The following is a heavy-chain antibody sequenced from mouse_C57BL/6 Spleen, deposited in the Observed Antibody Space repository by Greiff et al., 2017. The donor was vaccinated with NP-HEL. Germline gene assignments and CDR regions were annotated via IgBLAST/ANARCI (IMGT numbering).Heavy chain of an antibody. CDR2: IDPSDSYT. J-gene: IGHJ4*01. D-gene: IGHD1-1*01. Sequence: QVQLQQPGAELVKPGASVKLSCKASGYTFTSYWMQWVKQRPGQGLEWIGEIDPSDSYTNYNQKFKGKATLTVDPSSSTAYMQLSSLTSEDSAVYYCARTYYYGSSYYAMDYWGQGTSVTVSS. V-gene: IGHV1-50*01. CDR3: ARTYYYGSSYYAMDY. CDR1: GYTFTSYW.